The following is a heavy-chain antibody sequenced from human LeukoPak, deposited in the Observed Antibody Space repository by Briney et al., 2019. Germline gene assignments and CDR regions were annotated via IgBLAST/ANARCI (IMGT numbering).Heavy chain of an antibody. D-gene: IGHD6-19*01. CDR2: ISSSSSTI. J-gene: IGHJ4*02. CDR3: ARDGAVAGPVHFDY. V-gene: IGHV3-48*01. Sequence: GGSLRLYCAASGFTFSSYSMNWVRQAPGKGLEWVSYISSSSSTIYYADSVKGRFTISRDNAKNSLYLQMNRLRAEDTAVYYCARDGAVAGPVHFDYWGQGTLVTVSS. CDR1: GFTFSSYS.